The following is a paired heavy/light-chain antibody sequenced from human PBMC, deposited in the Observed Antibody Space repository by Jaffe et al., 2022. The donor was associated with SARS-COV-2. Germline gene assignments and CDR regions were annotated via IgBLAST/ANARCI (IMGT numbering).Light chain of an antibody. CDR2: EVS. J-gene: IGLJ3*02. Sequence: QSALTQPASVSGSPGQSITISCTGTSSDVGGYNYVSWYQQHPGKAPKLMIYEVSNRPSGVPDRFSGSKSGNTASLTISGLQAEDEADYYCSSYTSSGVFGGGTKLTVL. CDR1: SSDVGGYNY. CDR3: SSYTSSGV. V-gene: IGLV2-14*01.
Heavy chain of an antibody. CDR1: GFTFDDYA. J-gene: IGHJ4*02. Sequence: EVQLVESGGGLVQPGRSLRLSCAASGFTFDDYAMHWVRQAPGKGLEWVSGISWNSGSIGYADSVKGRFTISRDNAKNSLYLQMNSLRAEDTALYYCARSYYYDSSGYYGYVDYWGQGTLVTVSS. V-gene: IGHV3-9*01. CDR2: ISWNSGSI. CDR3: ARSYYYDSSGYYGYVDY. D-gene: IGHD3-22*01.